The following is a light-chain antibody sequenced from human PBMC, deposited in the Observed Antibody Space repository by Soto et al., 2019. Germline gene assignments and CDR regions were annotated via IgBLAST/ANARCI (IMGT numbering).Light chain of an antibody. CDR2: GNN. V-gene: IGLV1-40*01. J-gene: IGLJ3*02. Sequence: QAVVTQPPSVSGAPGQRVTISCTGSSSNIPTGYDMHWYQQFPGTAPKLLIYGNNNRPSGVPDRFSGSKSGTSASLAITGLQAEDEAIYYCQSYDSSLSGSTVFGGGTKLTVL. CDR1: SSNIPTGYD. CDR3: QSYDSSLSGSTV.